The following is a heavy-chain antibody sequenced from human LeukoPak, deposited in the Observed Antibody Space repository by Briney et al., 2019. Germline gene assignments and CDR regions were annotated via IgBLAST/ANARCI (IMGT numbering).Heavy chain of an antibody. D-gene: IGHD3-10*01. Sequence: GSLRLSCAASGFPFSNYWMSWVRQAPGKGLEWVANIKQDRSEKYYVDSVKGRFTISRDNAKNSLYLQMNSLRAEDAAVYYCARDSPYYGSGSYYWGQGTLVTVSS. J-gene: IGHJ4*02. CDR3: ARDSPYYGSGSYY. V-gene: IGHV3-7*01. CDR2: IKQDRSEK. CDR1: GFPFSNYW.